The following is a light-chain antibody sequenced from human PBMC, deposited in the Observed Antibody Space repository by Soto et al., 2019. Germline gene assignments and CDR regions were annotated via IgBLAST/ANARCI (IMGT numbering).Light chain of an antibody. Sequence: QAVVTQPPSASWTPGQRVTISCSGSSSNIGNNNVYWYQQHPETAPKLLIYRNGQRPSGVPDRFSGSKSGTSASLAISGLRSEDEADYYCAGWDDSLSGYVFGPGTKLTVL. J-gene: IGLJ1*01. CDR1: SSNIGNNN. CDR2: RNG. CDR3: AGWDDSLSGYV. V-gene: IGLV1-47*01.